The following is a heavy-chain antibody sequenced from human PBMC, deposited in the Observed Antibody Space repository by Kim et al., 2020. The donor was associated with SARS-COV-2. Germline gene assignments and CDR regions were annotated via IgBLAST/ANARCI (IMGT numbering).Heavy chain of an antibody. J-gene: IGHJ4*02. Sequence: YYNPSLKSRVTISVDTSKNQFSLKLSSVTAADTAVYYCARRAFGGVIVFDYWGQGTLVTVSS. CDR3: ARRAFGGVIVFDY. V-gene: IGHV4-31*02. D-gene: IGHD3-16*02.